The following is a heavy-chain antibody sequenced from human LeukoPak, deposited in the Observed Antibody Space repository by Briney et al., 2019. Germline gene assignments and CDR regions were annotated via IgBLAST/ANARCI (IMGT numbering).Heavy chain of an antibody. CDR3: ARHANDYVWGSYRSPFDY. CDR2: IYYSGST. J-gene: IGHJ4*02. D-gene: IGHD3-16*02. CDR1: SGSISSSSYY. V-gene: IGHV4-39*01. Sequence: SETLSLTCTVSSGSISSSSYYWGWIRQPPGKGLEWIGSIYYSGSTYYNPSLKSRVTISVDTSKNQFSLKLSSVTAADTAVYYCARHANDYVWGSYRSPFDYWGQGTLVTVSS.